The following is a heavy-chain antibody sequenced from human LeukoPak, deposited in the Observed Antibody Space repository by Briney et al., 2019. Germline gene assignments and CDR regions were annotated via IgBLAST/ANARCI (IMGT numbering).Heavy chain of an antibody. D-gene: IGHD3-22*01. CDR1: GGNFSGYA. J-gene: IGHJ4*02. Sequence: SSVKVSCKASGGNFSGYAISWVRQAPGQGLEWMGRIIPIFGTANYAQKFQGRVTITTDESTSTAYMELSSLRSEDTAVYYCARDIQDPRDYYDSSGYTLDYWGQGTLVTVSS. CDR2: IIPIFGTA. CDR3: ARDIQDPRDYYDSSGYTLDY. V-gene: IGHV1-69*05.